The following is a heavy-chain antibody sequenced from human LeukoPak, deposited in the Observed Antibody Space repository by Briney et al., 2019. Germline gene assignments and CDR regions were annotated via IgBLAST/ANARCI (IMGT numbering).Heavy chain of an antibody. CDR2: IYRDGTI. Sequence: GGSLRLSCAASGLTVSSSYMHWVRQPPGKGLEWISVIYRDGTIYYADSVKDRFTISRDTSKNILYLQMNSLGAEDTAVYYCVREWEYCYNRRRGAFDIWGQGTMVTVSS. CDR1: GLTVSSSY. CDR3: VREWEYCYNRRRGAFDI. D-gene: IGHD3-22*01. V-gene: IGHV3-66*01. J-gene: IGHJ3*02.